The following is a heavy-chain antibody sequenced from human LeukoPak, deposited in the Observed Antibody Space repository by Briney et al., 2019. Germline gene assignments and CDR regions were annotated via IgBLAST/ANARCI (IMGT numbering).Heavy chain of an antibody. CDR3: ARGFGYDSTGYRAFDI. CDR2: IDYSGST. D-gene: IGHD3-22*01. V-gene: IGHV4-59*01. CDR1: GGSISTYY. Sequence: PSETLSLTCTVSGGSISTYYWNWIRQPPGKGLECIGYIDYSGSTNYNPSLKSRVAISVDTSKNHFSLKLSSVTAADTVVYYCARGFGYDSTGYRAFDIWGQGTMVTVSS. J-gene: IGHJ3*02.